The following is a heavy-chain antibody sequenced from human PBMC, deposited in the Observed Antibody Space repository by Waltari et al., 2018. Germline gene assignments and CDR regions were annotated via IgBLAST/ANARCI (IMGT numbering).Heavy chain of an antibody. CDR1: GGSISSGGSY. D-gene: IGHD3-22*01. Sequence: QVQLQESGPGLVKPSQTLSLTCTVSGGSISSGGSYWSWIRQPPGKGLEWIGYIYYSGSTYYNPSLKSRVTISVDTSKNQFSLKLSSVTAADTAVYYCARGGYDSSGYPDAFDIWGQGTMVTVSS. CDR3: ARGGYDSSGYPDAFDI. V-gene: IGHV4-31*03. CDR2: IYYSGST. J-gene: IGHJ3*02.